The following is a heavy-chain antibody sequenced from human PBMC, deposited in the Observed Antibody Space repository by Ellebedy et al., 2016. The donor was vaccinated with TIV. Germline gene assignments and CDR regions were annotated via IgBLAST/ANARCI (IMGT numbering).Heavy chain of an antibody. V-gene: IGHV3-23*01. CDR2: ITYSGGST. CDR1: GFAFTTCA. CDR3: AKVAAGPGGVWVFDY. J-gene: IGHJ4*02. Sequence: GESLKISCAASGFAFTTCAMSWVRQAPGKGLEWVSAITYSGGSTYYADSVKGRFTLSRDNSKNTLYLQMNSLRAEDTAVYYCAKVAAGPGGVWVFDYWGQGTLVTVSS. D-gene: IGHD6-6*01.